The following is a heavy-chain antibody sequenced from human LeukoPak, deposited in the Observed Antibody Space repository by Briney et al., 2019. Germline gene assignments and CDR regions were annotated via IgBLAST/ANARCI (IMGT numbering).Heavy chain of an antibody. J-gene: IGHJ3*02. CDR1: GFTFSSYG. CDR2: IWYDGSNK. CDR3: ARGDYYDSSGYYFPDAFDI. V-gene: IGHV3-33*01. Sequence: GGSRRLYCAASGFTFSSYGMHWVRQAAGKGLEWVAVIWYDGSNKYYVDSVQGRFTIYRDNSKNTLYLQMSSLRAEDTAVYYCARGDYYDSSGYYFPDAFDIWGQGTMVTVSS. D-gene: IGHD3-22*01.